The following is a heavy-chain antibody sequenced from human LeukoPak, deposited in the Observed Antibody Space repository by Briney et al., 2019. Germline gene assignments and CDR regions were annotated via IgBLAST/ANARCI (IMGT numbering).Heavy chain of an antibody. Sequence: GASVKVSCKASRYTFTNYYIHMVRQAPGQGLEWMGIINPSGGSTSYAQKFQGRVTMTRNTSTSTVYMELSSLRSEDTAVYYCARGYSRGPVFDIWGQGTMVTVSS. D-gene: IGHD3-22*01. V-gene: IGHV1-46*01. CDR2: INPSGGST. CDR1: RYTFTNYY. CDR3: ARGYSRGPVFDI. J-gene: IGHJ3*02.